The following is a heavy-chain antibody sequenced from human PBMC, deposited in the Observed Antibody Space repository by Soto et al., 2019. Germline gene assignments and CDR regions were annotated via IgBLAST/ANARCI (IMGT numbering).Heavy chain of an antibody. Sequence: GGSLRLSCAASGFTFSSYSMNWVRQAPGKGLEWVSSISSSSSYIYYADSVKGRFTISRDNAKNSLYLQMSSLRAEDTAVYYCATVVPAAISDYYYYGMDVWGQGTTVTVSS. D-gene: IGHD2-2*01. CDR1: GFTFSSYS. CDR2: ISSSSSYI. J-gene: IGHJ6*02. CDR3: ATVVPAAISDYYYYGMDV. V-gene: IGHV3-21*01.